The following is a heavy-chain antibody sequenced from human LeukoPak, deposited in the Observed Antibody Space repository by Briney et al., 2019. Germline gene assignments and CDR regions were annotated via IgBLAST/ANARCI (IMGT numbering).Heavy chain of an antibody. D-gene: IGHD2/OR15-2a*01. CDR3: AKDRNSWPTNFDS. V-gene: IGHV3-23*01. CDR1: GFTFSSYA. J-gene: IGHJ4*02. CDR2: ISSSGGTT. Sequence: GGSLRLSCAASGFTFSSYAVNWVRQAPGKGLEWVSAISSSGGTTYYADSAKGRFSISRDNSKNMLYLQMNSLRAGDTAVYYCAKDRNSWPTNFDSWGQGTLLTVSA.